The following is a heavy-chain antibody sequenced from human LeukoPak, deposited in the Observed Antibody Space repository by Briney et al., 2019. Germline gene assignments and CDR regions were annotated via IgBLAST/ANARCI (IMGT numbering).Heavy chain of an antibody. CDR1: RFTFAVYG. CDR3: TPYRAYCSGGACYRHLEY. J-gene: IGHJ4*02. Sequence: RSLRLSCTASRFTFAVYGLTWVRQAPGKGLGWVGLIRSNTYGGTSESAASVKGRFSISRDDSEDIAYLQMNSLKIEDTALYYCTPYRAYCSGGACYRHLEYWGQGTLVTVSS. D-gene: IGHD2-15*01. V-gene: IGHV3-49*04. CDR2: IRSNTYGGTS.